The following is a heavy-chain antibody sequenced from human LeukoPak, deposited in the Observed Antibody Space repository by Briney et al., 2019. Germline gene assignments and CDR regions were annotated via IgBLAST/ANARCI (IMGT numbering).Heavy chain of an antibody. CDR3: ARDHRYAFDN. J-gene: IGHJ4*01. Sequence: GGSLRLSCAASGFTFSDYYMSWVRQAPGKGLEWISYIGISSGNTKYADSVKGRFTISRDKARNSLYLQMNSLRVEDTAVYYCARDHRYAFDNWGHGTLVTVSS. V-gene: IGHV3-11*06. CDR1: GFTFSDYY. CDR2: IGISSGNT. D-gene: IGHD5-12*01.